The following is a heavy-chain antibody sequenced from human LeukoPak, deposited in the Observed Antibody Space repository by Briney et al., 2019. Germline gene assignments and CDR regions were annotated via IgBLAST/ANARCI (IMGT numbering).Heavy chain of an antibody. CDR3: AKDPVDSSSWTVYDY. J-gene: IGHJ4*02. V-gene: IGHV3-23*01. CDR1: GFTFNSYA. Sequence: PGGSLRLSCAASGFTFNSYAMSWVRQAPGKGLEWVSAISGSGGSTYYADSVKGRFTISRDNSKNTLYLQMNSLRAEDTAVYYCAKDPVDSSSWTVYDYWGQGTLVTVSS. D-gene: IGHD6-13*01. CDR2: ISGSGGST.